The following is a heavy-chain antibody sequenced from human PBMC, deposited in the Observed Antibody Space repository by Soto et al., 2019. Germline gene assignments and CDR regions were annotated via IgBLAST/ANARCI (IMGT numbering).Heavy chain of an antibody. J-gene: IGHJ4*02. CDR3: AREKYSSSSTNSDY. D-gene: IGHD6-6*01. Sequence: EVQLVESGGGLVQPGGSLRLSCAASGFTFSIYWMTWVRQAPGKGLEWVANIKQDGSEKYYVDSVKGRFTISRDNAKNSLDLQMNSLRAEDTAVYYCAREKYSSSSTNSDYWGQGTLVTVSS. CDR1: GFTFSIYW. V-gene: IGHV3-7*03. CDR2: IKQDGSEK.